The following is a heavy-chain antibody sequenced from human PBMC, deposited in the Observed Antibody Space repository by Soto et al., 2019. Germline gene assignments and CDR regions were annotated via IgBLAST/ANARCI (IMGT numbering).Heavy chain of an antibody. D-gene: IGHD6-19*01. J-gene: IGHJ4*02. CDR2: INPNSGGT. Sequence: XSVKVSCKASGYTFTGYYMHWVRQAPGQGLEWMGWINPNSGGTNYAQKFQGRVTMTRDTSISTAYMELSRLRSDDTAVYYCARAVGIAVAGPDSWGQGTLVTVS. CDR1: GYTFTGYY. V-gene: IGHV1-2*02. CDR3: ARAVGIAVAGPDS.